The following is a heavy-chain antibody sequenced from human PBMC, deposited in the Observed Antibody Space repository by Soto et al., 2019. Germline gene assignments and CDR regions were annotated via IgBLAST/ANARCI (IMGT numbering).Heavy chain of an antibody. CDR2: IYYSGST. V-gene: IGHV4-61*01. J-gene: IGHJ4*02. D-gene: IGHD4-17*01. CDR1: GGSVSSGSYY. Sequence: SETLSLTCTVSGGSVSSGSYYWSWIRQPPGKGLEWIGYIYYSGSTNYNPSLKSRVTISVDTSKNQFSLKLSSVTAADTAVYYCARERSNYGGNSKYYFDYWGQGTLVTAPQ. CDR3: ARERSNYGGNSKYYFDY.